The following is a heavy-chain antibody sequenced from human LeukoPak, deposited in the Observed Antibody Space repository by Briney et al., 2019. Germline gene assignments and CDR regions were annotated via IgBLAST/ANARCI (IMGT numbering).Heavy chain of an antibody. CDR2: INPNSGGT. V-gene: IGHV1-2*02. CDR3: ARGGLLWFGELLPRGYFDY. Sequence: ASVKVSCKASGYTFTSYAMHWVRQAPGQGLEWMGWINPNSGGTNYAQKFQGRVTMTRDTSISTAYMELSRLRSDDTAVYYCARGGLLWFGELLPRGYFDYWGQGTLVTVSS. CDR1: GYTFTSYA. J-gene: IGHJ4*02. D-gene: IGHD3-10*01.